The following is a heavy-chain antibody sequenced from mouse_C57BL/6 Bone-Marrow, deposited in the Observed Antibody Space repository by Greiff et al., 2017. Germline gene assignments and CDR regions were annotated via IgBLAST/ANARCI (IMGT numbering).Heavy chain of an antibody. Sequence: VQLQQSGAELVRPGASVKLSCTASGFNIKDYYMHWVKQRPEQGLEWIGRIDPEDGDTEYAPKFKGKATMTADTSSNTAYLQLSSLTSEDTAVYYCTTSFTAVVDMEYWGQGTSVTVSS. CDR3: TTSFTAVVDMEY. CDR2: IDPEDGDT. D-gene: IGHD1-1*01. CDR1: GFNIKDYY. V-gene: IGHV14-1*01. J-gene: IGHJ4*01.